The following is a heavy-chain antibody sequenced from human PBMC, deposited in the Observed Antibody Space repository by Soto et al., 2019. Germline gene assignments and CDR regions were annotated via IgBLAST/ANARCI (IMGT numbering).Heavy chain of an antibody. V-gene: IGHV4-34*01. D-gene: IGHD6-13*01. CDR2: INHSGST. Sequence: LSLTCAVYGGSCSGYYWSWIRQPPGKGLEWIGEINHSGSTNYNPSLKSRVTISVDTSKSQFSLKLSSVTAADTAVYYCARDRDRNIAAAGHDYWGQGTLVTVSS. CDR3: ARDRDRNIAAAGHDY. J-gene: IGHJ4*02. CDR1: GGSCSGYY.